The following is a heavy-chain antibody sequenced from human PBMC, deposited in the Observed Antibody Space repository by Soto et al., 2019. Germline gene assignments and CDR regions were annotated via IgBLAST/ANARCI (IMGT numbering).Heavy chain of an antibody. CDR2: IGTAGDP. CDR3: ARGHFSGDAFDI. D-gene: IGHD7-27*01. J-gene: IGHJ3*02. V-gene: IGHV3-13*05. Sequence: GGSLRLSCAASGFTFSSYDMHWVRQATGKGLEWVSAIGTAGDPYYPGSVKGRFTISRENAKNSLYLQMNSLRAGDTALYYCARGHFSGDAFDIWGQGTMVTVSS. CDR1: GFTFSSYD.